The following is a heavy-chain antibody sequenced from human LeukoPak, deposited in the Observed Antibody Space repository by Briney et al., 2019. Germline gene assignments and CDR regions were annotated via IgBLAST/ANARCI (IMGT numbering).Heavy chain of an antibody. J-gene: IGHJ4*02. CDR3: TRGRRATHDY. V-gene: IGHV3-49*04. D-gene: IGHD1-26*01. CDR2: IRSKAYGGTT. CDR1: GLTFGDYS. Sequence: QAGGSLRLSCTASGLTFGDYSMNWVRQAPGKGLERVGFIRSKAYGGTTEYAASVKGRFTISRDDSKSIAYLQMNSLKTEDTAVYYCTRGRRATHDYWGQGTLVTVSS.